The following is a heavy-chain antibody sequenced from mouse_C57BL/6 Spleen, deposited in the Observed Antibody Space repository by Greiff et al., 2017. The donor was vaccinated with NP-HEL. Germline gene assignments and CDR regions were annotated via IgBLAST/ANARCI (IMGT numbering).Heavy chain of an antibody. Sequence: EVKLQESGPGLVKPSQSLSLTCSVTGYSITSGYYWNWIRQFPGNKLEWMGYISYDGSNNYNPSLKNRISITRDTSKNQFFLKLNSVTTEDTATYYCARTDYYGSSPYYFDYWGQGTTLTVSS. CDR3: ARTDYYGSSPYYFDY. CDR1: GYSITSGYY. V-gene: IGHV3-6*01. J-gene: IGHJ2*01. CDR2: ISYDGSN. D-gene: IGHD1-1*01.